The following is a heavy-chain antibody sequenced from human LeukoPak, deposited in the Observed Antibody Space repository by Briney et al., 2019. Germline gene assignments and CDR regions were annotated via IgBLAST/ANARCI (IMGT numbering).Heavy chain of an antibody. Sequence: EASVKVSCKASGYTFSDYFIHWVRQSPGQGLEWMGIINPSGGSTRYAQKFQDRVTMTRDTSTNTVYMELNSLRSEDTAVYYCAKGPRLRILVAPLDYWGQGTLVTVSS. V-gene: IGHV1-46*01. CDR2: INPSGGST. CDR3: AKGPRLRILVAPLDY. D-gene: IGHD2-21*01. J-gene: IGHJ4*02. CDR1: GYTFSDYF.